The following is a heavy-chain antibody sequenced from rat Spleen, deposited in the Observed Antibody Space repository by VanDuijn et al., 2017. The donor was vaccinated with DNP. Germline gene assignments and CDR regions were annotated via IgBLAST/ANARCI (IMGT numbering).Heavy chain of an antibody. CDR3: ARWTRYFDY. Sequence: DVQLQESGPGLVKPSQSLSLTCSVTGYSITGTYRWNWIRQFPGNKMEYIGHISYSGSTNYNPSLKSRISISRDTSKNQFFLQLNSVTPEDTATYYCARWTRYFDYWGQGVMVTVSS. CDR1: GYSITGTY. V-gene: IGHV3-1*01. D-gene: IGHD1-4*01. CDR2: ISYSGST. J-gene: IGHJ2*01.